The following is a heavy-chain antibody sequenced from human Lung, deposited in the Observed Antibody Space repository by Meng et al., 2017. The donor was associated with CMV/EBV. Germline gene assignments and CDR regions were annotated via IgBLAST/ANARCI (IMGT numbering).Heavy chain of an antibody. CDR2: INSDGSST. V-gene: IGHV3-74*01. CDR3: AREQPNSDAFDI. Sequence: GGSXRLXCAASGFTFSSYWMHWVRQAPGKGLVWVSRINSDGSSTSYADSVKGRFTISRGNAKNTLYLQMNSLRAEDTAVYYCAREQPNSDAFDIWGQGTMVTVSS. CDR1: GFTFSSYW. D-gene: IGHD4-23*01. J-gene: IGHJ3*02.